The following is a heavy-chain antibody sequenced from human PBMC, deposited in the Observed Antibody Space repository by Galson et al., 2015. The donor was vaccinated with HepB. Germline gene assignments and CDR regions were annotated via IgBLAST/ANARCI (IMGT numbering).Heavy chain of an antibody. CDR3: ARDLSNTPYHYYYYMDV. D-gene: IGHD3-16*01. V-gene: IGHV1-18*01. CDR1: GYTFTSYG. Sequence: SVKVSCKASGYTFTSYGISWVRQAPGQGLEWMGWISAYNGNTNYAQKLQGRVTMTTDTSTSTAYMELRSLRSDDTAVYYCARDLSNTPYHYYYYMDVWGKGTTVTVSS. CDR2: ISAYNGNT. J-gene: IGHJ6*03.